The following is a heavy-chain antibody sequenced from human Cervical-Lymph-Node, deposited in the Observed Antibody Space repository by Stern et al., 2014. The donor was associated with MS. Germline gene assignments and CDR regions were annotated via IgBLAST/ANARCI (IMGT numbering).Heavy chain of an antibody. CDR1: GFTFSSYD. CDR3: ARGRVDLIRALGI. V-gene: IGHV1-8*01. D-gene: IGHD3-16*01. Sequence: VQLVESGAEVKKPGASVKVSCKASGFTFSSYDINWVRQATGQGLEWMGWMNPNSGTTGYGQNFQGRVTMTRNDSRTPAYMQLRSLRSDDTGVYYCARGRVDLIRALGIWGQGTMVTVSS. CDR2: MNPNSGTT. J-gene: IGHJ3*02.